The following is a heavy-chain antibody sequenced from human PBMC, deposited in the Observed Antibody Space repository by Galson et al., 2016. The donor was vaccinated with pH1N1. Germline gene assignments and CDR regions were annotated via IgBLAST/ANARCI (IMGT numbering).Heavy chain of an antibody. Sequence: SVKVSCKASRGTFSTYSISWVRQTPGQGPEWMGGIIPIFDTTNYAQKFQGRVTITADESTSTAYMELTSLRSEDTAVYYCARKTLSNQDRNFFDYGMDVWGQGTTVTVSS. CDR2: IIPIFDTT. V-gene: IGHV1-69*13. J-gene: IGHJ6*02. D-gene: IGHD2-2*01. CDR1: RGTFSTYS. CDR3: ARKTLSNQDRNFFDYGMDV.